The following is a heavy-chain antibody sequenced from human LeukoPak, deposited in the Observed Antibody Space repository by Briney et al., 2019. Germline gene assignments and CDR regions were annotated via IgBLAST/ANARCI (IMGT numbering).Heavy chain of an antibody. CDR2: ISYDGGNQ. CDR3: ARVLRSFVTDYDFWSGYEERPYYYYMDV. CDR1: GFTFSSYA. D-gene: IGHD3-3*01. J-gene: IGHJ6*03. V-gene: IGHV3-30*04. Sequence: GGSLRLSCAASGFTFSSYAMHWVRQAPGKGLEWVAVISYDGGNQYYADSVKGRFTLSRDNSKNTLYLQMNSLRSDDTAVYYCARVLRSFVTDYDFWSGYEERPYYYYMDVWGKGTMVTVSS.